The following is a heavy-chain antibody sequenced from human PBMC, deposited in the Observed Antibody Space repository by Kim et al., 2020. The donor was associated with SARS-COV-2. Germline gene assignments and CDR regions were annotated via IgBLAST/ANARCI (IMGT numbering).Heavy chain of an antibody. D-gene: IGHD1-1*01. Sequence: SETLSLTCTVSGGSISSYYWSWIRQPPGKGLEWIGYIYYSGSTNYNPSLKSRVTISVDTSKNQFSLKMSSVTAADTAVYYCARATMPDDYWGQGTLVTVSS. CDR3: ARATMPDDY. J-gene: IGHJ4*02. CDR1: GGSISSYY. V-gene: IGHV4-59*13. CDR2: IYYSGST.